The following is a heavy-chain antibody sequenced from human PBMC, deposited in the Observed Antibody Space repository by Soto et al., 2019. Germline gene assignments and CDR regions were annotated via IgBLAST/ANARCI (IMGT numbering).Heavy chain of an antibody. Sequence: PSETLSLTCTVSGGSISSDYWSWIRQPAGKGLEWIGRIYTSENTHYNPSLRSRVSMSLDTSKNQLSLNLSSVTAADTAVYYRARGVGRSSWTSFDSWGQGTLVTVSS. J-gene: IGHJ4*02. V-gene: IGHV4-4*07. CDR1: GGSISSDY. CDR3: ARGVGRSSWTSFDS. CDR2: IYTSENT. D-gene: IGHD6-13*01.